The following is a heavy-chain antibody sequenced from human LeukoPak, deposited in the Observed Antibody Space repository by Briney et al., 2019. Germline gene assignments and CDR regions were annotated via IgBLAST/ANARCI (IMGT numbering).Heavy chain of an antibody. CDR3: ARATDPGASIDY. CDR1: GGTFSSYA. V-gene: IGHV1-69*13. Sequence: ASVKVSCKASGGTFSSYAISWVRQAPGQGLEWMGGIIPIFGTANYAQKFQGRVTITADESTSTAYMELSSLRSEDTAVYYCARATDPGASIDYWGQGTLVTVSS. CDR2: IIPIFGTA. D-gene: IGHD1-26*01. J-gene: IGHJ4*02.